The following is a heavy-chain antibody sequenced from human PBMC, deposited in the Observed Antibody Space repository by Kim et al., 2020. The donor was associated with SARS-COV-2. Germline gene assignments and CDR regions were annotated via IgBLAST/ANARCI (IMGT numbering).Heavy chain of an antibody. Sequence: ASVKVSCKASGYTFTSYDINWVRQATGQGLEWMGWRNPNSGNTGYAQKFQGRVTMTRNTSISTAYMELSSLRSEDTAVYYCARAKLVQGVFYYYYYMDVWSKGTPVTVSS. CDR3: ARAKLVQGVFYYYYYMDV. J-gene: IGHJ6*03. V-gene: IGHV1-8*01. CDR1: GYTFTSYD. CDR2: RNPNSGNT. D-gene: IGHD3-10*01.